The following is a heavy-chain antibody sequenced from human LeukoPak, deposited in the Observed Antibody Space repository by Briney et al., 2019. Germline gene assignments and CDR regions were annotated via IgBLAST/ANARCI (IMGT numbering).Heavy chain of an antibody. J-gene: IGHJ4*02. CDR1: GFTFSSYW. Sequence: PGGSLRLSCAASGFTFSSYWMSWVRQAPGKGLEWVANMKQDGSEKYYVDSVKGRFTSSRDNPKNTLYLQMNGLRVEDTAVYYCAKDMQTWPRFPDYWGQGTLVTVSS. CDR3: AKDMQTWPRFPDY. D-gene: IGHD5-12*01. CDR2: MKQDGSEK. V-gene: IGHV3-7*03.